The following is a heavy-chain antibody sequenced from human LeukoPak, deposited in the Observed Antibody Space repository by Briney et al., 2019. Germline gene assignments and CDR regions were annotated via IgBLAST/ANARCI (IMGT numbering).Heavy chain of an antibody. J-gene: IGHJ4*02. CDR1: GFTFSSYG. Sequence: PGGSLRLSCAASGFTFSSYGMNWVRQAPGKGPEWISYISRSGSTIYYADSVKGRFTISRDNSKSTLYLQMNSLRAEDTAVYYCAKVTYPYGDNSFDYWGQGTLVTVSS. V-gene: IGHV3-48*03. CDR3: AKVTYPYGDNSFDY. D-gene: IGHD4-17*01. CDR2: ISRSGSTI.